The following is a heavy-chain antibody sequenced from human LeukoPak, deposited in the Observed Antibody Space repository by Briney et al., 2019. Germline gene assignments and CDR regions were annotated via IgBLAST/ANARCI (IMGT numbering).Heavy chain of an antibody. D-gene: IGHD6-13*01. J-gene: IGHJ4*02. V-gene: IGHV2-70*11. CDR1: GFSLSTSGMC. CDR2: IDWDDDR. CDR3: ARITPAGRQLDY. Sequence: SGPALVKPTQTLTLTCTFSGFSLSTSGMCVSWIRQPPGKALEWLARIDWDDDRYYSTSLKTRLTISKDTSKNQVVLTMTNMDPVDTATYYCARITPAGRQLDYWGQGTLVTVSS.